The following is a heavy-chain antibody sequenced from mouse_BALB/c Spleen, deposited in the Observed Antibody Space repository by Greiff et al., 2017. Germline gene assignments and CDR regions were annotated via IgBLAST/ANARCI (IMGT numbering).Heavy chain of an antibody. V-gene: IGHV5-17*02. CDR3: ARQRDRYGGAWFAY. CDR1: GFTFSSFG. J-gene: IGHJ3*01. CDR2: ISSGSSTI. Sequence: EVQRVESGGGLVQPGGSRKLSCAASGFTFSSFGMHWVRQAPEKGLEWVAYISSGSSTIYYADTVKGRFTISRDNPKNTLFLQMTSLKSEDTAMYYCARQRDRYGGAWFAYWGQGTLVTVSA. D-gene: IGHD2-14*01.